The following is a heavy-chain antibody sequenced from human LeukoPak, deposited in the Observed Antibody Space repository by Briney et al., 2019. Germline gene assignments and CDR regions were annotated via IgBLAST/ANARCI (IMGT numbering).Heavy chain of an antibody. CDR3: AKDLGSVVTPPSLDY. V-gene: IGHV4-59*01. CDR2: VYYSGST. J-gene: IGHJ4*02. Sequence: PSETLSLTCTVSGGSISSYYWSWIRQPPGKGLEWIGYVYYSGSTKYNPSLKSRVTISVDTSKNQFSLKLSSVTAADTAVYYCAKDLGSVVTPPSLDYWGQGTLVTVSS. D-gene: IGHD4-23*01. CDR1: GGSISSYY.